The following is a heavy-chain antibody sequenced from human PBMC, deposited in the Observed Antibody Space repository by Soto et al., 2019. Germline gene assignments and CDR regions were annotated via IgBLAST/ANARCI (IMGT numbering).Heavy chain of an antibody. D-gene: IGHD1-1*01. Sequence: QVQLVQSGAEVKKPGASVKVSCKASGYTFTSYGISWVRQAPGQGLEWVGWISGYDGKKDYAQKFQGRVTMTTDTSTSTGYMDLRSLRSDDTAVYYCARHNSHWPNWFDPGGQGTLVTVSS. J-gene: IGHJ5*02. CDR2: ISGYDGKK. CDR1: GYTFTSYG. V-gene: IGHV1-18*01. CDR3: ARHNSHWPNWFDP.